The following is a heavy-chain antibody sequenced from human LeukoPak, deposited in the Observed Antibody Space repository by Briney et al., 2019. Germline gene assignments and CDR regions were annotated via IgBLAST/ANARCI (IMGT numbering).Heavy chain of an antibody. CDR3: ATYCGGDCAPGGY. CDR2: INPKSGDT. D-gene: IGHD2-21*01. J-gene: IGHJ4*02. Sequence: GASVKVPCKAFGCTFTDHYVHWVRQAPGQGLEWMGWINPKSGDTKYVQKLQGRLTMTRDTSLRTAYMELTRLRSDDTAVFYCATYCGGDCAPGGYWGQGTLVTVSA. V-gene: IGHV1-2*02. CDR1: GCTFTDHY.